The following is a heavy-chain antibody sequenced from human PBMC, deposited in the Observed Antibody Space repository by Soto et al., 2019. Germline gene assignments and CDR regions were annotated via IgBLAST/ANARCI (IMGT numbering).Heavy chain of an antibody. J-gene: IGHJ4*02. CDR1: GFTFSSYA. CDR3: AKEVPYDYVWGSYQLPDY. V-gene: IGHV3-23*01. D-gene: IGHD3-16*02. Sequence: GGAVRLSCAASGFTFSSYAMSWVRQAPGKGLEWVSAISGSGGSTYYADSVKGRFTISRDNSKNTLYLQMNSLRAEDTAVYYCAKEVPYDYVWGSYQLPDYWGQGTLVTVSS. CDR2: ISGSGGST.